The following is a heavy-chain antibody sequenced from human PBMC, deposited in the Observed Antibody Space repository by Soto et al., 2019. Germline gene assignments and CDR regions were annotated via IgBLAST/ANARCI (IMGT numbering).Heavy chain of an antibody. CDR3: ARDNFD. V-gene: IGHV3-7*01. CDR2: IKHDGSEK. D-gene: IGHD1-20*01. CDR1: DFTFNTYW. Sequence: EVQLVESGGGLVQPGGSLRLSCAASDFTFNTYWMNWVRQSPGRGLEWVANIKHDGSEKYYVASVKGRFTISRDNAKNSLYLQMNRLRAEDTAVYYCARDNFDWGQGTTVTVSS. J-gene: IGHJ6*02.